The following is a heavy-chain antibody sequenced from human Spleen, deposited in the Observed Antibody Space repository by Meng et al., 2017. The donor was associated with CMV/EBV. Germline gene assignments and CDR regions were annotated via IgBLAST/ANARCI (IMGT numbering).Heavy chain of an antibody. Sequence: ASVKVSCKASGYTFTGYYIHWVRQAPGQGLEWMGWINPKNDATYYAQKFRGSINMTRDQSISTAYVDLSSLRFNDTAIYYSARDRGGTSSNGYYFDFWGQGTPVTVSS. V-gene: IGHV1-2*02. CDR2: INPKNDAT. CDR1: GYTFTGYY. D-gene: IGHD4-23*01. J-gene: IGHJ4*02. CDR3: ARDRGGTSSNGYYFDF.